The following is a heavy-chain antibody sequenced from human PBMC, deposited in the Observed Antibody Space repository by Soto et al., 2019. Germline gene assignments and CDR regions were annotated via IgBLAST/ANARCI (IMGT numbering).Heavy chain of an antibody. CDR2: IDNGGSGT. CDR3: ARGRSGVPYGMDV. V-gene: IGHV3-74*01. D-gene: IGHD1-26*01. CDR1: RFTFSSYW. J-gene: IGHJ6*02. Sequence: PVGSLRLSCAASRFTFSSYWMHWVRQTPGKGLVWVSRIDNGGSGTSYADSVKGRFTISRDNAKNALYLQMNSLRAEDTAVYYCARGRSGVPYGMDVWGQGTTVTVSS.